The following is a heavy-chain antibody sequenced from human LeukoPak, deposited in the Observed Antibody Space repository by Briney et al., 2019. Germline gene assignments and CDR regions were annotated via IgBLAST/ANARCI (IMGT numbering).Heavy chain of an antibody. CDR3: ARAVMVRGVMSTYGMDV. J-gene: IGHJ6*02. V-gene: IGHV1-2*02. CDR1: GYTFTGYY. Sequence: ASVKVSCKASGYTFTGYYMHWVRQAPGQGLEWMGWISPNSGGTNYAQKFQGRVTRTRDTSISTAYMELDRLRSDDTAVYYCARAVMVRGVMSTYGMDVWGQGTTVTVSS. D-gene: IGHD3-10*01. CDR2: ISPNSGGT.